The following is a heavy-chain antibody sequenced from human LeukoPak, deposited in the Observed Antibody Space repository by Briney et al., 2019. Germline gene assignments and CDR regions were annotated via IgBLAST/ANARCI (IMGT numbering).Heavy chain of an antibody. CDR3: VRIPFSVDTAIF. D-gene: IGHD5-18*01. CDR2: INAGNGNT. V-gene: IGHV1-3*01. J-gene: IGHJ4*02. Sequence: ASVTVSCTASGYTFTSYAMHWVRQAPGQRLEWMGWINAGNGNTKYSQKFQGRVTITRDTSASTAYMELSSLRSEDTAVYYCVRIPFSVDTAIFWGQGTLVTVSS. CDR1: GYTFTSYA.